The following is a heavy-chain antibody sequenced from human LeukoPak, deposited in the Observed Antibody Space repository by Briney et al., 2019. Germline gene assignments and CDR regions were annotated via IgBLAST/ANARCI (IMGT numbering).Heavy chain of an antibody. Sequence: GRSLRLSCAASGFTFSSYAMHWVRQAPGKGLEWVAVISYDGSNKYYADSVKGRFTISRDNSKNTLYLQMNSLRAEDTAVYYCASVAILTSYSYYYGMDVWGQGTTVTVSS. CDR1: GFTFSSYA. D-gene: IGHD3-9*01. CDR2: ISYDGSNK. V-gene: IGHV3-30-3*01. J-gene: IGHJ6*02. CDR3: ASVAILTSYSYYYGMDV.